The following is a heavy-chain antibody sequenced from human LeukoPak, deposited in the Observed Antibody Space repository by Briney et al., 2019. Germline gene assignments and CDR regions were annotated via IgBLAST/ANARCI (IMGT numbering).Heavy chain of an antibody. CDR1: GYTFTSYY. CDR3: ARDLLVGATNLGY. J-gene: IGHJ4*02. Sequence: ASVKVSCKASGYTFTSYYMHWVRQAPGQGLEWMGWINPNSGGTNYAQKFQGRVTMTRDTSISTAYMELSRLRSDDTAVYYCARDLLVGATNLGYWGQGTLVTVSS. CDR2: INPNSGGT. V-gene: IGHV1-2*02. D-gene: IGHD1-26*01.